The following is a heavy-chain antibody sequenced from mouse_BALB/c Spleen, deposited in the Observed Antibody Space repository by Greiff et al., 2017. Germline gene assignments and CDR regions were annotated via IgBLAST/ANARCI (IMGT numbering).Heavy chain of an antibody. CDR3: IGSTRIKEFAY. CDR1: GFNIKDYY. J-gene: IGHJ3*01. Sequence: VQLQQSGAELVRSGASVKLSCTASGFNIKDYYMHWVKQRPEQGLEWIGWIDPENGDTEYAPKFQGKATMTADTSSNTAYLQLSSLTSEDTAVYYCIGSTRIKEFAYWGQGTLVTVSA. CDR2: IDPENGDT. V-gene: IGHV14-4*02. D-gene: IGHD2-4*01.